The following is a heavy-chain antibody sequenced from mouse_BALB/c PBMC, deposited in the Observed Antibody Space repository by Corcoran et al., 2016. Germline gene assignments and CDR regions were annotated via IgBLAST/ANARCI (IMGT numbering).Heavy chain of an antibody. Sequence: EIELRQSGPERGKPGASVEISCTASGYSFTDYYMHWVNQSHVESLEWIGRINPYNGATSYNQNFKDKVSLTVAKSSSTAYMELHSLISEDSAVYYCSRGGYGNYDYAMDYWGQGTSVTVSS. CDR3: SRGGYGNYDYAMDY. CDR1: GYSFTDYY. D-gene: IGHD2-10*02. V-gene: IGHV1-26*01. J-gene: IGHJ4*01. CDR2: INPYNGAT.